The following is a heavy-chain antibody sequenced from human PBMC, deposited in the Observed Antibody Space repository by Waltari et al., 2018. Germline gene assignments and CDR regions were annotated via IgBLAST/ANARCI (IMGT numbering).Heavy chain of an antibody. J-gene: IGHJ4*02. CDR2: IYYSGST. CDR1: GGSIRNTNYC. CDR3: ARQRVSSTAAGAVDY. Sequence: QLQLQESGPGLVKPSETLSLTCTGPGGSIRNTNYCWGWIRQPPGKGLEWIGSIYYSGSTYYNPSLKSRVTIFVDTSKNQFSLKLSSVTAADTSVYYCARQRVSSTAAGAVDYWGQGTLVTVSS. D-gene: IGHD6-13*01. V-gene: IGHV4-39*01.